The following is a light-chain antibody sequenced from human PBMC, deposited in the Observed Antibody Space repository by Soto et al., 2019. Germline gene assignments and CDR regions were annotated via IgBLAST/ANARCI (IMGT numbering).Light chain of an antibody. V-gene: IGLV1-40*01. Sequence: QSVLTQPASVSGAPGQRVTISCTGTSSNIGAGYDVHWYQQLPGTAPKLLIYDNSNRPSGVRDRFSGSKSGTSASLAITGPEAEDEADSEYLCYVSGLSCSIVFGGGTKLTVL. CDR3: LCYVSGLSCSIV. J-gene: IGLJ2*01. CDR1: SSNIGAGYD. CDR2: DNS.